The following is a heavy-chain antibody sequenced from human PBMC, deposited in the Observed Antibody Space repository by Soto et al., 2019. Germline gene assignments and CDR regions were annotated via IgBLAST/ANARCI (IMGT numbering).Heavy chain of an antibody. J-gene: IGHJ3*02. V-gene: IGHV4-31*03. CDR2: IYYSGST. Sequence: SETLSLTCTVSGGSISSGGYYWSWIRQHPGKGLEWIGYIYYSGSTYYNPSLKSRVTISVDTSKNQFSLKLSSVTAADTAVYYCARGVGQGSDAFDIWGQGTMVTVSS. D-gene: IGHD1-26*01. CDR1: GGSISSGGYY. CDR3: ARGVGQGSDAFDI.